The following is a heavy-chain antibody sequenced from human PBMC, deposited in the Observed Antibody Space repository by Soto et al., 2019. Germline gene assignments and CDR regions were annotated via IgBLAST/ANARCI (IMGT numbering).Heavy chain of an antibody. V-gene: IGHV4-34*01. CDR2: INHSGST. CDR3: ARELGARTADAFDI. J-gene: IGHJ3*02. Sequence: PSETLSLTCAVFGGSFSGFYWSWIRQPPGKGLEWIGEINHSGSTNYNPSLKSRVTISVDTSKNQFSLKLSSVTAADTAVYYCARELGARTADAFDIWGQGTMVTVSS. CDR1: GGSFSGFY. D-gene: IGHD3-16*01.